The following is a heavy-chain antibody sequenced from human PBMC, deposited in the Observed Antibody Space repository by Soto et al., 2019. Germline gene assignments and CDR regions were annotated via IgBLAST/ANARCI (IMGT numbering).Heavy chain of an antibody. CDR2: ISAYNGNT. Sequence: QVKLVQSGAEVKKPGASVKVSCKASGYTFTSYGISWVRQAPGQGLEWMGWISAYNGNTNYAQKLQGRVPMTTDTPPSTAYIELRSLRSDDTAVYYCARYKGPWWRDSYDAFDIWGQGTMVTVSS. D-gene: IGHD1-1*01. V-gene: IGHV1-18*01. CDR3: ARYKGPWWRDSYDAFDI. CDR1: GYTFTSYG. J-gene: IGHJ3*02.